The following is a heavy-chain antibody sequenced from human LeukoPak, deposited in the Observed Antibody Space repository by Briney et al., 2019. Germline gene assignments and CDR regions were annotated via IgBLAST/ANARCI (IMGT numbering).Heavy chain of an antibody. CDR2: INPNSGGT. CDR3: ARVDDRGHYYDSSGPRKLFDY. V-gene: IGHV1-2*02. D-gene: IGHD3-22*01. J-gene: IGHJ4*02. CDR1: GYTFTGYY. Sequence: GASVKVPCKASGYTFTGYYMHWVRQAPGQGLEWMGWINPNSGGTNYAQKFQGRVTMTRDTSIRAAYMELRRLRSDDTAVYYCARVDDRGHYYDSSGPRKLFDYWGQGTLVTVSS.